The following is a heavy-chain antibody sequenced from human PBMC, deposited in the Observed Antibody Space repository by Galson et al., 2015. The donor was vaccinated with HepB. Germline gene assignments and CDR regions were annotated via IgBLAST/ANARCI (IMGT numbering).Heavy chain of an antibody. J-gene: IGHJ4*02. V-gene: IGHV5-51*01. Sequence: QSGAEVKKPGESLKISCKGSGYSFTSYWIGWVRQMPGKGLEWMGIIYPGDSDTRYSPSFQGQVTISADKSISTAYLQWSSLKASDTAMYYCARHVYSSGSYFLLDYWGQGTLVAVSS. CDR2: IYPGDSDT. CDR3: ARHVYSSGSYFLLDY. CDR1: GYSFTSYW. D-gene: IGHD1-26*01.